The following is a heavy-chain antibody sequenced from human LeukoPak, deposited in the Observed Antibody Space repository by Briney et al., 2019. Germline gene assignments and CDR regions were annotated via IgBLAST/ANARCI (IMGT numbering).Heavy chain of an antibody. CDR2: IKEDGSDK. CDR1: GFTFSSYW. Sequence: GGSLRLSCAASGFTFSSYWMNWVRQAPGKGLEWVANIKEDGSDKYYVDSVKGRFTISRDNAKNSLYLQMNSLRAEDTAVYYCARGVWGSYYAYWGQGTLVTVSS. J-gene: IGHJ4*02. D-gene: IGHD3-10*01. V-gene: IGHV3-7*01. CDR3: ARGVWGSYYAY.